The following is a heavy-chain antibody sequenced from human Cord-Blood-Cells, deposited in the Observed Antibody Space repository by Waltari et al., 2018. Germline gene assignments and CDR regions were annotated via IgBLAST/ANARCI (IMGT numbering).Heavy chain of an antibody. V-gene: IGHV4-34*01. CDR1: GGSFRGYY. CDR3: ASYYYYDSSGYYFDY. D-gene: IGHD3-22*01. J-gene: IGHJ4*02. Sequence: QVQLQQWGAGLLKPSETLSLTCAVHGGSFRGYYWSWVRQPPGKGLEWIGEINHSGSTNYNPSLKSRVTISVDTSKNQFSLKLSSVTAADTAVYYCASYYYYDSSGYYFDYWGQGTLVTVSS. CDR2: INHSGST.